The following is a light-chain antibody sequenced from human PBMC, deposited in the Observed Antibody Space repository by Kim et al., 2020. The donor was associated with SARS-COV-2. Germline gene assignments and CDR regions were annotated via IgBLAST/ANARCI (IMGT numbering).Light chain of an antibody. CDR1: QGISNY. Sequence: SASIGNRVTIPSRESQGISNYLAWFQQKPGKVPKRLIYAASSLQSGVPSRFSGSGSGTEFTLTISSLQPEDFATYYCLQQNRYPYTFGQGTKLEI. CDR3: LQQNRYPYT. V-gene: IGKV1-17*03. CDR2: AAS. J-gene: IGKJ2*01.